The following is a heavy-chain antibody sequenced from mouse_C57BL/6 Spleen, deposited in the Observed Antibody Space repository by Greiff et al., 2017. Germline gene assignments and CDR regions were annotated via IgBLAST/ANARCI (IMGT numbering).Heavy chain of an antibody. CDR2: IRNKANGYTT. J-gene: IGHJ4*01. CDR1: GFTFTDYY. CDR3: VKAVCYGSSYYAMGY. Sequence: EVQRVESGGGLVQPGASLRLSCAASGFTFTDYYMSWVRQPPGKAPEWLALIRNKANGYTTEYNASVKGRFTLSRDNSQNTLYLQINTLRAEDSATYYCVKAVCYGSSYYAMGYWGQGTSVTASS. V-gene: IGHV7-4*01. D-gene: IGHD1-1*01.